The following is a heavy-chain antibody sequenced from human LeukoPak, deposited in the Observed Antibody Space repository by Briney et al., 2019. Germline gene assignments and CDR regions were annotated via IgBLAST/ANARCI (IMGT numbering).Heavy chain of an antibody. CDR1: GFTFSSYE. V-gene: IGHV3-48*03. D-gene: IGHD5-18*01. Sequence: GGSLRLSCAASGFTFSSYEMNWVRQAPGKGLEWVSYISSSGDTIHYADSVKGRFTISRDNAKNSLYLQMNSLRAEDTAVYYCAKDGGTRLKYSYGYGDYWGQGTLVTVSS. J-gene: IGHJ4*02. CDR3: AKDGGTRLKYSYGYGDY. CDR2: ISSSGDTI.